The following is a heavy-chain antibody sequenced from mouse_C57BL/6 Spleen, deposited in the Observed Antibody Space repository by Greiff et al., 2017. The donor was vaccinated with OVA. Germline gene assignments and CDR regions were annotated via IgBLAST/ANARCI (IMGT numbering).Heavy chain of an antibody. Sequence: VQLKESGGDLVKPGGSLKLSCAASGFTFSSYGMSWVRQTPDKRLEWVATISSGGSYTYYPDSVKGRFTISRDNAKNTLYLQMSSLKSEDTAMYYCARQPGAMDYWGQGTSVTVSS. CDR1: GFTFSSYG. V-gene: IGHV5-6*01. CDR3: ARQPGAMDY. J-gene: IGHJ4*01. CDR2: ISSGGSYT.